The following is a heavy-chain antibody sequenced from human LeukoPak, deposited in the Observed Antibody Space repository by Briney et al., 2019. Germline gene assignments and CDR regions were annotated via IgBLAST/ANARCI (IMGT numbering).Heavy chain of an antibody. J-gene: IGHJ4*02. CDR2: ISSSGTTI. CDR3: AREIRYCSGSKCYLFDY. D-gene: IGHD2-15*01. CDR1: GFTYSSYE. V-gene: IGHV3-48*03. Sequence: GGSLRLSCAASGFTYSSYEMNWVRQARGKGLEWVSYISSSGTTIYYADSVKGRFTISRDNAKNSLYLQMNSLRAEDTAVYYCAREIRYCSGSKCYLFDYWGQGTLVTVSS.